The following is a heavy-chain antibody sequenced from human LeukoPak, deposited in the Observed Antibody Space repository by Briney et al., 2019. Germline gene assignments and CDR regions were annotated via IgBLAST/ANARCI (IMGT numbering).Heavy chain of an antibody. Sequence: GGSLRLSCAASGFTFSSYSMNWVRQAPGKGLEWVSSISSSSSYIYYADSVKGRFTISRDNAKNSLYLQMNSLRAEDTAVYYCARGNNYGGNSYYFDYWGQGTLVTVSS. J-gene: IGHJ4*02. V-gene: IGHV3-21*01. CDR1: GFTFSSYS. CDR2: ISSSSSYI. CDR3: ARGNNYGGNSYYFDY. D-gene: IGHD4-23*01.